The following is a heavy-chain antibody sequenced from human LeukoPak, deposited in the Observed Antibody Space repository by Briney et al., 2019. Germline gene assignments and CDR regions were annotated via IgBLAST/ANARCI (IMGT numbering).Heavy chain of an antibody. CDR2: ISSSSSTI. CDR3: ARVGGFWSGYYDYYYGMDV. J-gene: IGHJ6*02. CDR1: GFTFSSYS. Sequence: GGSLRLSCAASGFTFSSYSMNWVRQAPGKGLEWVSCISSSSSTIYYADSVKGRFTISRDNAKNSLYLQMNSLRDEDTAVYYCARVGGFWSGYYDYYYGMDVWGQGTTVTVSS. V-gene: IGHV3-48*02. D-gene: IGHD3-3*01.